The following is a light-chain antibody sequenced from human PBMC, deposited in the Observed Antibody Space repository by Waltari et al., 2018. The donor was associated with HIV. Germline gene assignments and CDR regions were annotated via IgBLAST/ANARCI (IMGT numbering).Light chain of an antibody. J-gene: IGKJ4*01. Sequence: DIQMAQFPSSLSAYVGDRVTITCRASPVISRWVAWYQQIPGKATNSLIYAASNLQSGVPSRFSGCGSGTNFTLIINNLQPEDIATYFCQQYHSYPLTFGGGTKVEIK. CDR3: QQYHSYPLT. CDR1: PVISRW. V-gene: IGKV1D-16*01. CDR2: AAS.